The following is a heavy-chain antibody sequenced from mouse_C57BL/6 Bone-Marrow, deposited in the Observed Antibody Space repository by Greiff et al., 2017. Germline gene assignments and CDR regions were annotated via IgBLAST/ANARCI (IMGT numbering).Heavy chain of an antibody. CDR2: INPNNGGT. CDR3: ARELLFDY. Sequence: VQLQQSGPELVKPGASVKISCKASGYTFTDYYMNWVKQSHGKSLEWIGDINPNNGGTSYNQKFKGKATLTVDKSSSTAYMELRSLTSEDSAVHYCARELLFDYWGQGTTLTVSS. CDR1: GYTFTDYY. J-gene: IGHJ2*01. V-gene: IGHV1-26*01. D-gene: IGHD2-1*01.